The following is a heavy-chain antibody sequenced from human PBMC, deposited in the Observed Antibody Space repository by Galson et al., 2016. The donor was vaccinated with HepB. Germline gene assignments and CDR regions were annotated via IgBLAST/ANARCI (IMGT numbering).Heavy chain of an antibody. Sequence: SVKVSCKASGGTFNNYAVTWVRQAPGQGLEWMGGIIPMFGTANYSQKIHGRVTMTADKSAHTAYMELSSLTSEDTAVYFCARGLLSGFGDFRDYYYYGMGVWGQGTTVTVSS. J-gene: IGHJ6*02. CDR2: IIPMFGTA. V-gene: IGHV1-69*06. CDR1: GGTFNNYA. D-gene: IGHD3-10*01. CDR3: ARGLLSGFGDFRDYYYYGMGV.